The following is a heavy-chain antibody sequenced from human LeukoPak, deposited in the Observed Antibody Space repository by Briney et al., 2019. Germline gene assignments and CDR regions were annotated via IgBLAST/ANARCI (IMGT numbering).Heavy chain of an antibody. D-gene: IGHD6-19*01. Sequence: KFQGRVTITRDTSASTAYMELSSLRSEGTAVYYCARGGSGWPHDAFDIWGQGTMVTVSS. J-gene: IGHJ3*02. CDR3: ARGGSGWPHDAFDI. V-gene: IGHV1-3*01.